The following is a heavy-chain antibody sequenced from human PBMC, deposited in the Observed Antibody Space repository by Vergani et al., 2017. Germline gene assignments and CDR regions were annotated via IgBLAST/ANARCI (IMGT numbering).Heavy chain of an antibody. CDR3: ARDRGTIAGAYDAFDF. D-gene: IGHD6-13*01. J-gene: IGHJ3*01. V-gene: IGHV3-66*02. CDR1: GFSVSSKY. Sequence: EVQLVESGGTLVQPGGSLRLACEASGFSVSSKYMSWVRQVPGTGLEWVSIMFSGGSTNYADSVKGRFTISRDNSKNTLYLQMNSLRAEDTAVYYCARDRGTIAGAYDAFDFWGLGTMVIVSS. CDR2: MFSGGST.